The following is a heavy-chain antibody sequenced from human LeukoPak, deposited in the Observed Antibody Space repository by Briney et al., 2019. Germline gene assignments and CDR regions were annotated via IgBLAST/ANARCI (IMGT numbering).Heavy chain of an antibody. D-gene: IGHD4-17*01. Sequence: GASVKVSCKASGYTFTSYAMHWVRRAPGQRLEWMGWINAGNGNTKYSQKFQGRVTMTRDTSTSTVYMELSSLRSEDTAVYYCARDMTTVTTKDYYYYGMDVWGQGTTVTVSS. V-gene: IGHV1-3*01. CDR2: INAGNGNT. J-gene: IGHJ6*02. CDR1: GYTFTSYA. CDR3: ARDMTTVTTKDYYYYGMDV.